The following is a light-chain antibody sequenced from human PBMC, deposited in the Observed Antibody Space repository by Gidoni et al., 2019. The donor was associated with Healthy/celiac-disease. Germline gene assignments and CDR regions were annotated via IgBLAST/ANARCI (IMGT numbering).Light chain of an antibody. Sequence: DIQMTPSPSSLSPSVGDRATITCRASQGISNFLAWYQQKPGKVPKLLIYVASTLQSGVPSRFSGSGSGTDFTLTISSLQPEDVATYYCQKYNSAPLTFGGGTKVEIK. V-gene: IGKV1-27*01. J-gene: IGKJ4*01. CDR1: QGISNF. CDR3: QKYNSAPLT. CDR2: VAS.